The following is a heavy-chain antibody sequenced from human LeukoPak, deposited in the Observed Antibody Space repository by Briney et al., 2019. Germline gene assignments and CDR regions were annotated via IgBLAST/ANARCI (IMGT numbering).Heavy chain of an antibody. CDR2: IYSGGST. CDR1: GFTVSSNY. Sequence: GGSLRLSCAASGFTVSSNYMSWVRQAPGKGLEWVSVIYSGGSTYYADSVKGRFTISRDNSKNTLYLQMNSLRAEDTAVYYCVKDGDRFRFLEWYSWGQGTLVTVSS. D-gene: IGHD3-3*01. CDR3: VKDGDRFRFLEWYS. J-gene: IGHJ4*02. V-gene: IGHV3-53*01.